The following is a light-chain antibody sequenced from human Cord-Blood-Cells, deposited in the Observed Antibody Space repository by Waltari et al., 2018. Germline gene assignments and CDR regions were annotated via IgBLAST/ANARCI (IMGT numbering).Light chain of an antibody. Sequence: QSALTQPASVSGSPGQSITIPCTGTSSAVGSYNLVSWYQQHPGKAPKLMIYEGSKRPSGVSNRFSGSKSGNTASLTISGLQAEDEADYYCCSYAGYVFGTGTKVTVL. CDR3: CSYAGYV. J-gene: IGLJ1*01. V-gene: IGLV2-23*01. CDR1: SSAVGSYNL. CDR2: EGS.